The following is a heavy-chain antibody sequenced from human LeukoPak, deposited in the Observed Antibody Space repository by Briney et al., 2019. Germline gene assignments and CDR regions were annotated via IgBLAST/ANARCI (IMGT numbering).Heavy chain of an antibody. V-gene: IGHV3-66*02. J-gene: IGHJ6*02. Sequence: GGSLRLSCAASGFTISSNYMSWVRQAPGKGLEWVSVIYSGGSTYYADSVKGRFTISRDNSKNTLYLQMNSLRAEDTAVYYCAREDYGDYGYYYGMDVWGQGTTVTVSS. CDR1: GFTISSNY. CDR3: AREDYGDYGYYYGMDV. D-gene: IGHD4-17*01. CDR2: IYSGGST.